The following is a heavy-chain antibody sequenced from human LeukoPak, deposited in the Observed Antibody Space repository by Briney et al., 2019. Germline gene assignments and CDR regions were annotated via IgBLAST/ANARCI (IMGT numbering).Heavy chain of an antibody. Sequence: SETLSLTCAVYGGSFSGYYWSWIRQPAGKGLEWIGRIYTSGSTNYNPSLKSRVTISVDTSKNQFSLKLSSVTAADTAVYYCARSRGAQYRGYSYGAFDYWGQGTLVTVSS. V-gene: IGHV4-59*10. CDR2: IYTSGST. J-gene: IGHJ4*02. CDR3: ARSRGAQYRGYSYGAFDY. D-gene: IGHD5-18*01. CDR1: GGSFSGYY.